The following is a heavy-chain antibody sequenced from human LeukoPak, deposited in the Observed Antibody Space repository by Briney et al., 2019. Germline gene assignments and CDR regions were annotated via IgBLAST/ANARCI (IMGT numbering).Heavy chain of an antibody. D-gene: IGHD3-16*02. J-gene: IGHJ4*02. CDR2: IKSKTDGGTT. CDR3: TTDIFEITFGGVIVTQRYY. V-gene: IGHV3-15*07. Sequence: PGGSLRLSCAASGFTFSNAWMNWVRQAPGKGLEWVGRIKSKTDGGTTDYAAPVKGRFTISRDDSKNTLYLQMNSLKTEGTAVYYCTTDIFEITFGGVIVTQRYYWGQGTLVTVSS. CDR1: GFTFSNAW.